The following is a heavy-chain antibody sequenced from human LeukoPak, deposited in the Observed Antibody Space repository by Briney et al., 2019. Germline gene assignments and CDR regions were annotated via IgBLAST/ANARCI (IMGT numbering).Heavy chain of an antibody. CDR2: IYYSGST. D-gene: IGHD3-22*01. Sequence: SETLSLTCTVSGGSISSSSYYWGWVRRPPGKGLEWIGSIYYSGSTYYNPSLKSRPNISLDTSKNQFSLNLTSVTAADTAVYFCASVGSGYYYFFDYWGQGTLVPPSS. CDR3: ASVGSGYYYFFDY. J-gene: IGHJ4*02. V-gene: IGHV4-39*07. CDR1: GGSISSSSYY.